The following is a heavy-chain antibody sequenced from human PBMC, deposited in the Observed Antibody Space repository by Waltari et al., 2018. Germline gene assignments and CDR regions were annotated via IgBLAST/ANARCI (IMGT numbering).Heavy chain of an antibody. CDR2: CNYSGRP. CDR3: ARGGEDFDDSTYFAY. D-gene: IGHD3-22*01. Sequence: QVELQQWGAGLLKPSETLSLTCAVYGESFSGYYWSWIRQPPGKGLEWIGQCNYSGRPNYNSSLKSRVTISVDVSKNQFSLKLTSVTAADTAVYYCARGGEDFDDSTYFAYWGQGNLVTVSS. CDR1: GESFSGYY. J-gene: IGHJ4*02. V-gene: IGHV4-34*01.